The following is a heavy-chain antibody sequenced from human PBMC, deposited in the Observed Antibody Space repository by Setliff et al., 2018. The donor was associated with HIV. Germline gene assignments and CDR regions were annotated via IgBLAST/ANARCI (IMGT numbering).Heavy chain of an antibody. Sequence: GASVKVSCKASGYTFTSYAMHWVRQAPGQRLEWMGWINAGNGNTKYSQKFQGRVTITRDTSASTAYMELSSLRSEDTAAYYCAKTIAAAATLPFDFWGQGTLVTVSS. CDR2: INAGNGNT. CDR1: GYTFTSYA. V-gene: IGHV1-3*01. J-gene: IGHJ4*02. CDR3: AKTIAAAATLPFDF. D-gene: IGHD6-13*01.